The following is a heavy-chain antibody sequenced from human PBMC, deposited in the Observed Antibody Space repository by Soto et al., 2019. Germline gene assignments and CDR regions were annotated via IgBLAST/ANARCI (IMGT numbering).Heavy chain of an antibody. V-gene: IGHV3-49*03. CDR1: GFTFGDYA. CDR3: TSTLGYCSGGSCYGPDY. Sequence: PGGSLRLSCTASGFTFGDYAMSWFRQAPGKGLEWVGFIRSKAYGGTTEYAASVKGRFTISRYYSKSIAYLQMNSLKTGDTAVYYCTSTLGYCSGGSCYGPDYWGQGTLATVSS. D-gene: IGHD2-15*01. J-gene: IGHJ4*02. CDR2: IRSKAYGGTT.